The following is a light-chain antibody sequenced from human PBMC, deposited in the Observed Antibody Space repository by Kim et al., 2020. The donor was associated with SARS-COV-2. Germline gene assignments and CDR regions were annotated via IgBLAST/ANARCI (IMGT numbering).Light chain of an antibody. CDR2: YDS. CDR3: QVWDTDTDDYV. V-gene: IGLV3-21*01. Sequence: AAGQTARITCGGNNIEGQSVNWYQQKPGQAPVLVIYYDSDRPSGIPVRFSGSKAATTATLTISRVEAGDEDDYDCQVWDTDTDDYVFGTGTKVTVL. CDR1: NIEGQS. J-gene: IGLJ1*01.